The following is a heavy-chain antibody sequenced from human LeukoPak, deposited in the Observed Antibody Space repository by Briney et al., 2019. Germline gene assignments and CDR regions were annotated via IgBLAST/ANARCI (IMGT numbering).Heavy chain of an antibody. CDR3: ARGIVGATEYYYYYGMDV. CDR2: MNPNSGNT. Sequence: GASVTVSCKASGYTFTSYDINWVRQATGQGLEWMGWMNPNSGNTGYAQKFQGRVTMTRNTSISTAYMELSSLRSEDTAVYYCARGIVGATEYYYYYGMDVWGQGTTVTVSS. J-gene: IGHJ6*02. CDR1: GYTFTSYD. D-gene: IGHD1-26*01. V-gene: IGHV1-8*01.